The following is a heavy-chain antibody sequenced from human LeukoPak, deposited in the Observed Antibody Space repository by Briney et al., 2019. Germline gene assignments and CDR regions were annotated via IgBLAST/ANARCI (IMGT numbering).Heavy chain of an antibody. CDR3: AILSSGWYAADY. J-gene: IGHJ4*02. CDR2: IYSGGST. V-gene: IGHV3-53*01. D-gene: IGHD6-19*01. CDR1: GFTVSSNY. Sequence: GGSLRLSCAASGFTVSSNYMSWVRQAPGKGLEWVSAIYSGGSTYYADSVKGRFTISRDNSKNTLYLQMNSLRAEDTAVYYCAILSSGWYAADYWGQGILVTVSS.